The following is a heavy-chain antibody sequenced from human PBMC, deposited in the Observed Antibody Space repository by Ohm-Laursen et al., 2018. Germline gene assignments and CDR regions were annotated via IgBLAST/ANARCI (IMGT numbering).Heavy chain of an antibody. V-gene: IGHV3-23*01. CDR1: GFTFNNYA. D-gene: IGHD3-22*01. Sequence: SLRLSCSATGFTFNNYAMNWVRQAPGKGLEWVSAISGSGGSTYYADSVKGRFTISRDNSKNTLYLQMNSLRAEDTAVYYCARERYQAYYDSSGYYPLDYWGQGTLVTVSS. CDR2: ISGSGGST. CDR3: ARERYQAYYDSSGYYPLDY. J-gene: IGHJ4*02.